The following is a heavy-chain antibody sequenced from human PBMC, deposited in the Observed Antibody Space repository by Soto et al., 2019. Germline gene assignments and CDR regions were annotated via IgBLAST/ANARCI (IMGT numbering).Heavy chain of an antibody. D-gene: IGHD2-21*02. J-gene: IGHJ4*02. CDR2: INPNGGYT. V-gene: IGHV1-46*01. Sequence: QVQLVQSGAEVKKPGASVKVCCKTSGYDFFKYNMHWVRQAPGQGLEWMGVINPNGGYTRHAQKFQGSVIMTRDTSSKIVYMELSGLTSEDTAMYYCTRADSDVVILPDFRPLFDLWGQGALVTVSS. CDR1: GYDFFKYN. CDR3: TRADSDVVILPDFRPLFDL.